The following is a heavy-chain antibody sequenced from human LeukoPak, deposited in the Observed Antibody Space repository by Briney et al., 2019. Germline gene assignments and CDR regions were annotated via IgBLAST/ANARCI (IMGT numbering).Heavy chain of an antibody. J-gene: IGHJ4*02. Sequence: SVKASCKASGGTFSRYAISWVRQAPGQGLEWMGGIIPIFGTPNYAQKFQARVTITADESTSTAYMELSSLRSDDTAVYYCARAFGSGWPVDYWGQGTLVTVSS. CDR1: GGTFSRYA. V-gene: IGHV1-69*13. CDR2: IIPIFGTP. CDR3: ARAFGSGWPVDY. D-gene: IGHD6-19*01.